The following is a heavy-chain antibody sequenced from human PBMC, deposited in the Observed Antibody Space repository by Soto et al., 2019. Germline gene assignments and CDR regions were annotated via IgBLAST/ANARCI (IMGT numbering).Heavy chain of an antibody. V-gene: IGHV3-73*01. D-gene: IGHD1-26*01. CDR3: TRAGATRLFDY. CDR2: IRSKANTYAT. Sequence: GGSLSLSCAASGFSFSGSAMHWVRQASGKGLEWVGRIRSKANTYATAYAASVKGRFTISRDDSKNTASLQMNSLKTEDTAVYYCTRAGATRLFDYWGQGILVTVSS. CDR1: GFSFSGSA. J-gene: IGHJ4*02.